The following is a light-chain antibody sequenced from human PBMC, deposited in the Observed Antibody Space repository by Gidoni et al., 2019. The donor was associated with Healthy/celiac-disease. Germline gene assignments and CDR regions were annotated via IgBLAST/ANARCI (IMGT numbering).Light chain of an antibody. J-gene: IGKJ2*01. CDR1: QSISSY. Sequence: DIQMTQSPSSLSASVGDRVTITCRASQSISSYLNWYQQKPGKAPKLLIYAASSLQSGVPSRCSGSGSGTDFTLTISSLQPEDFATYYCQQSYSTPVHFXQXTKLEIK. V-gene: IGKV1-39*01. CDR2: AAS. CDR3: QQSYSTPVH.